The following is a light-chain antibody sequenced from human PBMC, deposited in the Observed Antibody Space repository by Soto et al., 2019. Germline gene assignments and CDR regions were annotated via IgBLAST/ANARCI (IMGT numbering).Light chain of an antibody. CDR3: QQYGSSPKT. CDR1: QSISSNS. V-gene: IGKV3-20*01. J-gene: IGKJ1*01. Sequence: DIVLPQSPGTLSLSPGEIATLSCRAIQSISSNSLAWYQQKPGQAPRLLIHGASNRPTGIPERFSGSGSGTDFTLTISRLEPEDFAMYYCQQYGSSPKTFGQGTKVDIK. CDR2: GAS.